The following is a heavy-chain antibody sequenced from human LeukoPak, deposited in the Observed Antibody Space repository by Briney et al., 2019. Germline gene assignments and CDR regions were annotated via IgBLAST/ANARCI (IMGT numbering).Heavy chain of an antibody. V-gene: IGHV3-7*01. Sequence: GGSLRLSCAASGFTFSSYWMSWVRQAPGKGLEWVANIKQDGSEKYYVDSVKGRFTISRDNAKNSLYLQMNSLRAEDTAVYYCAKVPLGELSLLPDYWGQGTLVTVSS. D-gene: IGHD3-16*02. CDR2: IKQDGSEK. CDR1: GFTFSSYW. J-gene: IGHJ4*02. CDR3: AKVPLGELSLLPDY.